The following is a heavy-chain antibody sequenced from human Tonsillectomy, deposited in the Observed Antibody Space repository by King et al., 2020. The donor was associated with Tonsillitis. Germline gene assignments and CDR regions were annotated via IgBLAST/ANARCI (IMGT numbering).Heavy chain of an antibody. CDR3: TRNWNVPGWFDS. CDR2: IRSKAYGGTT. D-gene: IGHD1-1*01. Sequence: EVQLVESGGGLVQPGRSLRLSCTASGFTFGDYAMSWVRQAPGKGLEWVGFIRSKAYGGTTENAASVKGRFTISRDDSKSIAYLQMNSLKTEDTAVYYCTRNWNVPGWFDSWGQGTLVTVSS. J-gene: IGHJ5*01. V-gene: IGHV3-49*04. CDR1: GFTFGDYA.